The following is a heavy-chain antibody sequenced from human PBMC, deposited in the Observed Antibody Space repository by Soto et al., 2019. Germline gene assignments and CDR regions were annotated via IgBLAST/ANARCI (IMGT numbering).Heavy chain of an antibody. V-gene: IGHV1-24*01. CDR3: ATARFEPVEMATMPPYYFDY. CDR2: FDPEDGET. D-gene: IGHD5-12*01. Sequence: GASVKVSCKVSGYTLTELSMHWVRQAPGKGLEWMGGFDPEDGETIYAQKFQGRVTMTEDTSTDTAYMELSSLRSEDTAVYYCATARFEPVEMATMPPYYFDYWGQGTLVTVSS. CDR1: GYTLTELS. J-gene: IGHJ4*02.